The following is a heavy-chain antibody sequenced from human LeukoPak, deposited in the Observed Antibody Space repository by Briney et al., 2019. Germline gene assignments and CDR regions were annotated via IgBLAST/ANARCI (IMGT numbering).Heavy chain of an antibody. D-gene: IGHD6-13*01. CDR3: AKDRPYITSWYGCSTP. J-gene: IGHJ5*02. CDR2: ISDSAGGA. Sequence: PGGSLRLSCAASGFTFSRYEMNWVRQAPGKGLEWVSTISDSAGGAHYADSVKGRFTISRDSSRSTLYLQMHSLRAEDTAVYYCAKDRPYITSWYGCSTPWGQGTLVIVSS. CDR1: GFTFSRYE. V-gene: IGHV3-23*01.